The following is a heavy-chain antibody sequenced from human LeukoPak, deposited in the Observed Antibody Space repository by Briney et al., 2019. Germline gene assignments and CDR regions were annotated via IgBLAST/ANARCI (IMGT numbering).Heavy chain of an antibody. J-gene: IGHJ4*02. V-gene: IGHV3-20*01. CDR1: GFTFDDYG. CDR3: ASIHYDSSGYYFDY. D-gene: IGHD3-22*01. CDR2: INWNGGST. Sequence: GGSLRLSCAASGFTFDDYGMSWVRQAPGKGLEWVSGINWNGGSTGYADSVKGRLTISGDNAKNSLCLQMNSLRAEDTALYHCASIHYDSSGYYFDYWGQGTLVTVSS.